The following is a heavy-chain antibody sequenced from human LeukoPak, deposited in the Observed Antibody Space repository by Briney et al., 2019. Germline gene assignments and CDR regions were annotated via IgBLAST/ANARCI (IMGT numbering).Heavy chain of an antibody. CDR1: GFRFSDFT. CDR3: ARRPTSMVAFDY. CDR2: IGGRGGST. V-gene: IGHV3-23*01. Sequence: GGSLRLSCAASGFRFSDFTMTWVRQAPGKGPEWVSAIGGRGGSTYCADSVGGRFTISRDNSKNTLYLQMNSLRAEDTAVYYCARRPTSMVAFDYWGQGTLVTVSS. J-gene: IGHJ4*02. D-gene: IGHD3-10*01.